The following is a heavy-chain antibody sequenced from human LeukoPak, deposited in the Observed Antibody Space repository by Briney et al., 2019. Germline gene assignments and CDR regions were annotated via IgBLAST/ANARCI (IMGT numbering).Heavy chain of an antibody. CDR2: INYSGRT. Sequence: NPSETLSLTCTVSGGSMSSSSYYWGWIRQPPGKGLEWIGSINYSGRTYYNPSLKSRVTISVDTSKNQFSLKVNSVTAADTAVYYCARHDPEATIFGFDYWGQGTLVTVSS. V-gene: IGHV4-39*01. J-gene: IGHJ4*02. CDR3: ARHDPEATIFGFDY. D-gene: IGHD3-3*01. CDR1: GGSMSSSSYY.